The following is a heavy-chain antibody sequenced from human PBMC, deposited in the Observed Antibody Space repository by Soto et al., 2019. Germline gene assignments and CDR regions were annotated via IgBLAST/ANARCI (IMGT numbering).Heavy chain of an antibody. CDR2: IYYSGST. V-gene: IGHV4-59*01. J-gene: IGHJ4*02. CDR3: ARGGIGYCSGGSCYQPTYNDYGDYDGGLGGHHFDY. D-gene: IGHD2-15*01. Sequence: PSETLSLTCTVSGGSISSYYCSWIRQPPGKGLEWIGYIYYSGSTNYNPSLKSRVTISVDTSKNQFSLKLSSVTAADTAVYYCARGGIGYCSGGSCYQPTYNDYGDYDGGLGGHHFDYWGQGTLVTVSS. CDR1: GGSISSYY.